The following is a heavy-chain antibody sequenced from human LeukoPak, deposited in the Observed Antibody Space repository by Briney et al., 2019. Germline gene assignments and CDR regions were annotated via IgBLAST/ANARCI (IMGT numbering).Heavy chain of an antibody. D-gene: IGHD2/OR15-2a*01. CDR2: INSDGSWT. V-gene: IGHV3-74*01. CDR1: GNYW. J-gene: IGHJ4*02. Sequence: GGCLRLSCAASGNYWMHWVRQAPGKGLVWVSHINSDGSWTSYADSVKGRFTISKDNAKNTVYLQMNSLRDEDTAVYYCVSFYETYWGRGTLVTVSS. CDR3: VSFYETY.